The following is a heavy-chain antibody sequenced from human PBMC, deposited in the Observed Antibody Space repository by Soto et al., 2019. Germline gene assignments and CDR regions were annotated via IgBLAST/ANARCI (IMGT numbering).Heavy chain of an antibody. Sequence: SVKVSCKASGGTFSSYAISWVRQAPGQGLEWMGGIIPIFGTASYAQKFQGRVTITADESTSTAYMELSSLRSEDTAVYYCARGGIVVVPAAIRSYYYYYGMDVWGQGTTVTVSS. CDR1: GGTFSSYA. J-gene: IGHJ6*02. V-gene: IGHV1-69*13. CDR3: ARGGIVVVPAAIRSYYYYYGMDV. D-gene: IGHD2-2*01. CDR2: IIPIFGTA.